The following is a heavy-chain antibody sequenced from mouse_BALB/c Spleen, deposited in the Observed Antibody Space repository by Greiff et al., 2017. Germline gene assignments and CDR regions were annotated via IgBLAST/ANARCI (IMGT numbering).Heavy chain of an antibody. D-gene: IGHD2-2*01. J-gene: IGHJ3*01. CDR1: GYAFSSSW. Sequence: VQLQQSGPELVKPGASVKISCKASGYAFSSSWMNWVKQRPGQGLEWIGRIYPGDGDTNYNGKFKGKATLTADKSSSTAYMQLSSLTSVDSAVYFCALGDYGYDGAYWGQGTLVTVSA. CDR3: ALGDYGYDGAY. V-gene: IGHV1-82*01. CDR2: IYPGDGDT.